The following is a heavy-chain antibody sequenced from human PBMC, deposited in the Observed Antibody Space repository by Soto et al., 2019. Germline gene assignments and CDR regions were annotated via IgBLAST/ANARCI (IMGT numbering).Heavy chain of an antibody. V-gene: IGHV3-7*01. CDR1: GFTFSDYC. CDR2: IKQDESEK. D-gene: IGHD4-17*01. J-gene: IGHJ4*02. CDR3: ARDLTVTHG. Sequence: EVQLVESGGGLVQPGGSLRLSCVASGFTFSDYCMSWVRQAPGKGLEWVANIKQDESEKFYVYSVEGRFTISRDNTKNSLYLQMNSLRPEDTAGYYCARDLTVTHGWGQGTLVTVSS.